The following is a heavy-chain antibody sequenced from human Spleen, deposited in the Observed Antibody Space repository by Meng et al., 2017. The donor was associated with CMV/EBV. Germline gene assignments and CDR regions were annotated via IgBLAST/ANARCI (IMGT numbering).Heavy chain of an antibody. Sequence: ASVKVSCKASGYTFTSYGISWVRQAPGQGLEWMGWISAYNGNTNYAQKLQGRVTMTTDTSTSTAYMEVTSLTSEDTAVYYCAREAYSTSGNWFDPWGQGTLVTVSS. J-gene: IGHJ5*02. V-gene: IGHV1-18*01. D-gene: IGHD6-13*01. CDR3: AREAYSTSGNWFDP. CDR2: ISAYNGNT. CDR1: GYTFTSYG.